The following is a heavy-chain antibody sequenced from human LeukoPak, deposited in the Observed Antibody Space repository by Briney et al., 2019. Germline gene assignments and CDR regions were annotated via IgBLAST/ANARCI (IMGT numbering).Heavy chain of an antibody. CDR2: MNPNSGST. Sequence: ASVKVSCKASGYTFTSYDINWVRQATGQGLEWMGWMNPNSGSTGCTQKFQGRVTITRNTSISTAYMELSGLRSEDTAVYYCARGRSTGYPYYFEYWGQGTLVTVSS. D-gene: IGHD5-12*01. CDR1: GYTFTSYD. J-gene: IGHJ4*02. CDR3: ARGRSTGYPYYFEY. V-gene: IGHV1-8*03.